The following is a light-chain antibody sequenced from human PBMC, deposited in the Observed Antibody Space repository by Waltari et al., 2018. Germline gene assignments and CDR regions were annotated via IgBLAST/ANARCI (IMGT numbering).Light chain of an antibody. CDR1: QGISSY. CDR3: QQSYSTPWT. V-gene: IGKV1-39*01. CDR2: AAS. J-gene: IGKJ1*01. Sequence: DIQMIQSPSSLSASVGDRVTITCRASQGISSYLTWYQQKPWKAPKVLIYAASSLQSGVPSRFSGGRSATDFTLTISRLQPEDFATYCCQQSYSTPWTFGQGTKVEIK.